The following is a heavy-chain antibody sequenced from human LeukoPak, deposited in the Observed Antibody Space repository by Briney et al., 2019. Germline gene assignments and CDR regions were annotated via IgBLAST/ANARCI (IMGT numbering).Heavy chain of an antibody. D-gene: IGHD5-18*01. CDR1: GFTFSNAW. Sequence: PGGSLRLSCAASGFTFSNAWMSWVRQAPGKGLEWVGRIKSKSDGGTTDYAAPVKGRFTISRDDSKNTLYLQMNSLKTEHTAVYYCTTDTGYSYGDTNFDYWGQGTLVTVSS. J-gene: IGHJ4*02. CDR2: IKSKSDGGTT. V-gene: IGHV3-15*01. CDR3: TTDTGYSYGDTNFDY.